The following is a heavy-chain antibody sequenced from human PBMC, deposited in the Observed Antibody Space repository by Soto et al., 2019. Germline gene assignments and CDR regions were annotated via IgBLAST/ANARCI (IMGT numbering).Heavy chain of an antibody. V-gene: IGHV5-51*01. Sequence: GAALKISCNGSGYSDSIYWIGSARQMPGKGLEWMGIIYPGDSDTRYSPSFQGQVTISADKSISTAYLQWSSLKASDTAMYYCARRSSYYGSGRPKACFDPWGQGTLVTVSS. D-gene: IGHD3-10*01. CDR1: GYSDSIYW. J-gene: IGHJ5*02. CDR3: ARRSSYYGSGRPKACFDP. CDR2: IYPGDSDT.